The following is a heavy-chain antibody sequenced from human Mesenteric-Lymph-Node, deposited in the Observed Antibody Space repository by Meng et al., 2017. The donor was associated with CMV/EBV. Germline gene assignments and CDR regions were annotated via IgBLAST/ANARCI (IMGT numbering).Heavy chain of an antibody. CDR1: GYTFTSYG. CDR3: ARDLETTLKGYYYDF. Sequence: ASVKVSCKASGYTFTSYGISWVRQAPGQGLEWMGWISAYNGNTNYAQKLQGRVTMTTDTSTSTAYMELRSLRSDDTAIYYCARDLETTLKGYYYDFWGQGTLVTVSS. D-gene: IGHD4-11*01. V-gene: IGHV1-18*01. J-gene: IGHJ4*02. CDR2: ISAYNGNT.